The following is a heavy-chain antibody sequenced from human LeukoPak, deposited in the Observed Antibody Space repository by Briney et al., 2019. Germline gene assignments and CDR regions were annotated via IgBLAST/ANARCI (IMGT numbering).Heavy chain of an antibody. D-gene: IGHD3-16*02. CDR1: GFTFREYY. CDR3: TTAPFRIASRDY. Sequence: GGSLRLSCAASGFTFREYYMSWIRQAPGKGLEWVGRIKSNIDGGTADLAAPVKGRFAISRGDSKNTLYLQMNSLNTEDTAVYYCTTAPFRIASRDYWGPGTLVTVSS. CDR2: IKSNIDGGTA. J-gene: IGHJ4*02. V-gene: IGHV3-15*01.